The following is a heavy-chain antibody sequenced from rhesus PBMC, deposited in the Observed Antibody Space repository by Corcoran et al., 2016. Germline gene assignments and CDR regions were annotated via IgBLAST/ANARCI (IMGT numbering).Heavy chain of an antibody. CDR3: ARDAISLDV. Sequence: QVLLQESGPGLVKPSETLSLTCAVSGVSLYGNYWTWIRQPPGKGLEWIGYISGNSETTSYNASLGGRVTISKDTSQNQYSLMLTSVTAADTAIYYCARDAISLDVWGRGVLVTVSS. J-gene: IGHJ5-2*02. V-gene: IGHV4-147*01. CDR1: GVSLYGNY. CDR2: ISGNSETT.